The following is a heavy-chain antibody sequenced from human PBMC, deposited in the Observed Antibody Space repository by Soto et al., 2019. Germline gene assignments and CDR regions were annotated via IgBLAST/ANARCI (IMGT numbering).Heavy chain of an antibody. CDR2: ISWNSGDI. Sequence: GGSLRLSCAASGFTFYDYAMHWVRQGPGKGLEWVSSISWNSGDIVYADSVKGRFTISRDNPKNSLYLQMNSLRAEDTAFYFCAKDTGGGGGRNIWYYFDSWGLGTLVTVSS. D-gene: IGHD3-16*01. CDR3: AKDTGGGGGRNIWYYFDS. J-gene: IGHJ4*02. V-gene: IGHV3-9*01. CDR1: GFTFYDYA.